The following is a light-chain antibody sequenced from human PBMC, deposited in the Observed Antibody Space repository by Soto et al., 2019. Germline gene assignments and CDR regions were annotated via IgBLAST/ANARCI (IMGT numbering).Light chain of an antibody. J-gene: IGKJ4*01. Sequence: DIQMTQSPSTLSASVGDRVTITCRASQDISTWLAWYQQRPGKAPHLLIYDASRLQSGVPSRFTGSGSGTEFTLTVSSLQPGDFALYYCQQHINWPLTFGGGTKV. CDR1: QDISTW. CDR3: QQHINWPLT. CDR2: DAS. V-gene: IGKV1-5*01.